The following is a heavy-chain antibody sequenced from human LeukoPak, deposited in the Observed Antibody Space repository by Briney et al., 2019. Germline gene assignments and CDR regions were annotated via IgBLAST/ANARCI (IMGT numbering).Heavy chain of an antibody. V-gene: IGHV1-2*02. CDR3: AVAPGDY. CDR2: INPNSDYT. CDR1: GYTFTDYY. J-gene: IGHJ4*02. Sequence: ASVKVSCKASGYTFTDYYIHWVRQAPGQGLEWMGWINPNSDYTFYAQKFQGRVTLTRDTSISTVYMELATLTSDDTALYYCAVAPGDYWGQGTLVSVSA. D-gene: IGHD2-21*01.